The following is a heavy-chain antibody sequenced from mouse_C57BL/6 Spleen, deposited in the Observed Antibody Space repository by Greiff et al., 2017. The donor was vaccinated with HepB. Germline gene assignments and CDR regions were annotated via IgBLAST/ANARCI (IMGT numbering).Heavy chain of an antibody. CDR2: ISDGGSYT. J-gene: IGHJ4*01. V-gene: IGHV5-4*03. CDR1: GFTFSSYA. CDR3: ARAFDYLYAMDY. Sequence: DVMLVESGGGLVKPGGSLKLSCAASGFTFSSYAMSWVRQTPEKRLEWVATISDGGSYTYYPDNVKGRFTISRDNAKNNLYLQMSHLKSEDTAMYYCARAFDYLYAMDYWGQGTSVTVSS. D-gene: IGHD2-4*01.